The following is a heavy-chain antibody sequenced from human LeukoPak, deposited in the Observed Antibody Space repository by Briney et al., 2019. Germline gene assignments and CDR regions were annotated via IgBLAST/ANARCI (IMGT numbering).Heavy chain of an antibody. Sequence: GASVKVSCKASGYTFTGYYMHWVRQAPGQGLEWMGWINPNSGGTNYAQKFQGRVTMTRDTSISTAYMELSRLRSDDTAVYYCARVALAVAGIRWFDPWGQGTLVTVSS. J-gene: IGHJ5*02. D-gene: IGHD6-19*01. CDR2: INPNSGGT. CDR3: ARVALAVAGIRWFDP. CDR1: GYTFTGYY. V-gene: IGHV1-2*02.